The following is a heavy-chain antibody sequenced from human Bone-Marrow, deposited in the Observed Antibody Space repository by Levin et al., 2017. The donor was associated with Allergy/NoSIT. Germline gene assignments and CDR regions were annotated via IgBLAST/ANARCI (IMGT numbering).Heavy chain of an antibody. D-gene: IGHD3-10*01. CDR1: GFTVSSNY. CDR2: IYSGGST. J-gene: IGHJ4*02. CDR3: ARGWFGELLSH. V-gene: IGHV3-53*01. Sequence: SCAASGFTVSSNYMSLVRQAPGKGPEWVSVIYSGGSTYYADSVKGRFTISRDNSKNTLYLQMNSLRAEDTAVYYCARGWFGELLSHWGQGTLVTVSS.